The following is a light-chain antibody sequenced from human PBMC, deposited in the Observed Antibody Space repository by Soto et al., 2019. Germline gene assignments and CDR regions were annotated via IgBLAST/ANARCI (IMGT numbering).Light chain of an antibody. J-gene: IGKJ5*01. CDR3: QQSYSTLSIS. Sequence: DTQMTQSPSSLSASVGDRVTITCRASESISRHLNWYQQKPGKPPNLLIYAASTLQNGVPSRFSGSGSGTDFTLTISSLQPEDFATYYCQQSYSTLSISFGQGTRLEIK. CDR2: AAS. CDR1: ESISRH. V-gene: IGKV1-39*01.